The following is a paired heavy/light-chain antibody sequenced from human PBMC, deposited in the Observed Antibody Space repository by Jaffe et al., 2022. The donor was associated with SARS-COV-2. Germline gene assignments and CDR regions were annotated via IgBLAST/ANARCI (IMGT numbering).Heavy chain of an antibody. V-gene: IGHV4-39*01. CDR3: ARKTDRQVNDAFDI. Sequence: QLQLQESGPGLVKPSETLSLTCTVSGGSISSDNYYWGWIRQPPGKGLEWIATISYSGSTYYNPSLKSRVTISVDTSSDQFSLRLRSVTATDTAIYYCARKTDRQVNDAFDIWGQGTVVTVSS. J-gene: IGHJ3*02. CDR2: ISYSGST. CDR1: GGSISSDNYY.
Light chain of an antibody. CDR2: AAS. CDR3: QQLNSYPYT. Sequence: DIQLTQSPSFLSASIGDRVTITCRASQGISSYLAWYQQKPGKAPKLLIYAASTLQSGVPSRFSGSGSGAAFTLTINSLQPDDFATYYCQQLNSYPYTFGQGTELEIK. J-gene: IGKJ2*01. CDR1: QGISSY. V-gene: IGKV1-9*01.